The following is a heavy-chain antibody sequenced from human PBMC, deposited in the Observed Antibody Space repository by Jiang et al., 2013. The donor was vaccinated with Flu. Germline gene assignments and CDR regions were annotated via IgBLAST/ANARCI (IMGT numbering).Heavy chain of an antibody. D-gene: IGHD3-22*01. Sequence: GAEVKKPGASVKVSCKASGYTFTSYYMHWVRQAPGQGLEWMGIINPSGGSTSYAQKFQGRVTMTRDTSTSTVYMELSSLRSEDTAVYYCARDYDSSGYSNYYFDYWGQGTLVTVSS. CDR3: ARDYDSSGYSNYYFDY. CDR1: GYTFTSYY. CDR2: INPSGGST. J-gene: IGHJ4*02. V-gene: IGHV1-46*01.